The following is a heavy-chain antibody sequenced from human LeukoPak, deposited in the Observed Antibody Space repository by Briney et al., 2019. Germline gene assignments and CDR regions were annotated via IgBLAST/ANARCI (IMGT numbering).Heavy chain of an antibody. V-gene: IGHV3-30*04. D-gene: IGHD4-17*01. CDR3: ARLPDDYGDYKHFQN. CDR1: GFTSSSYA. CDR2: ISYDGSNK. Sequence: HPGGSLRLSCAASGFTSSSYAMHWVRQAPGKGLEWVAVISYDGSNKYYADSVKGRFTISRDNSKNSLYLQMNSLRAEDTAVYYCARLPDDYGDYKHFQNWGQGTLVIVSS. J-gene: IGHJ1*01.